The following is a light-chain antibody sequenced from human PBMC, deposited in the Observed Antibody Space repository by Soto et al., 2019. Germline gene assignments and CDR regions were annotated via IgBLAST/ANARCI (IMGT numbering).Light chain of an antibody. Sequence: QSALTQPRSVSGSPGQSVTISCTGTSSDVGNYNYVSWYQQHPGKAPKLMIYDVSKRPSGVPDRFSGSKSGNTASLTISGLQAEDEGDYYCCSYAGRYALWVFGGGTQLNVL. V-gene: IGLV2-11*01. J-gene: IGLJ3*02. CDR2: DVS. CDR1: SSDVGNYNY. CDR3: CSYAGRYALWV.